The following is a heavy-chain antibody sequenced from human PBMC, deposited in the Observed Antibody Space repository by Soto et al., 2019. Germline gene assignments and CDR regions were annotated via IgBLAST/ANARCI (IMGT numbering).Heavy chain of an antibody. D-gene: IGHD3-3*01. J-gene: IGHJ6*03. CDR1: GYTFTSYA. CDR3: ARDFPEFWSGYYTEDYYYYMDV. V-gene: IGHV1-3*01. CDR2: INAGNGNT. Sequence: ASVKVSCKASGYTFTSYAMHWVRQAPGQRLEWMGWINAGNGNTKYSQKFQGRVTITRDTSASTAYMELSSLRSEDTAVYYCARDFPEFWSGYYTEDYYYYMDVWGKGTTVTVSS.